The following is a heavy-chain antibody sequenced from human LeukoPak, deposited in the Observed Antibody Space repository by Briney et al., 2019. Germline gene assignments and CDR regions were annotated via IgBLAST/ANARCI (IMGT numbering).Heavy chain of an antibody. CDR2: ISYDGSNK. Sequence: GGSLRLSCAASGFTFNTYGMHWVRQAPGKGLEWVAVISYDGSNKYYADSVKGRFTISRDNSKNTLYLQMNSLRAEDTAVYYCARDFDWAYYFDYWGQGTLVTVSS. J-gene: IGHJ4*02. V-gene: IGHV3-30*03. CDR1: GFTFNTYG. CDR3: ARDFDWAYYFDY. D-gene: IGHD3-9*01.